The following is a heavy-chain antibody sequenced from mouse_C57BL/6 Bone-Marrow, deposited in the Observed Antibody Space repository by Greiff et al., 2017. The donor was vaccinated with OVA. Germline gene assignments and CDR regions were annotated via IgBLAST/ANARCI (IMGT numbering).Heavy chain of an antibody. D-gene: IGHD1-1*01. Sequence: DVMLVESGGDLVKPGGSLKLSCAASGFTFSSYGMSWVRQTPDKRLEWVATLSSGGSYTYYPDSVKGRFTISRDNAKNTLYLQMSSLKSEDTAMYYCARRDYGSSWAYWGQGTLVTVSA. CDR3: ARRDYGSSWAY. J-gene: IGHJ3*01. CDR1: GFTFSSYG. V-gene: IGHV5-6*02. CDR2: LSSGGSYT.